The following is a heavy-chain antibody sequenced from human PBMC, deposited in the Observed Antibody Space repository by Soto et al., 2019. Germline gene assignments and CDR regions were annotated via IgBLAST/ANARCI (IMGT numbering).Heavy chain of an antibody. CDR3: ARDSNGGGI. V-gene: IGHV3-66*01. Sequence: EVQLVESGGGLVQPGGSLRLSCAASGFTISNNYMNWVRQAPGKGLEWVSLIYSGGGTYYADSVKGRFTISRDSSKNTLYLQMNSLRVEDTAVYYCARDSNGGGIWGQGTLVTVSS. J-gene: IGHJ4*02. CDR2: IYSGGGT. CDR1: GFTISNNY. D-gene: IGHD7-27*01.